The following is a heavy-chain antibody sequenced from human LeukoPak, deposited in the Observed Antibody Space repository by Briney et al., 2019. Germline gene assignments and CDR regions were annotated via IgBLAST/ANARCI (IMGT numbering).Heavy chain of an antibody. V-gene: IGHV3-30-3*01. CDR3: ARDTQYYYYTMDV. CDR2: ISYDGSNK. CDR1: GFTFGIYA. D-gene: IGHD2/OR15-2a*01. J-gene: IGHJ6*02. Sequence: GGSLRLSCAASGFTFGIYAMHWVRQAPGKGLEWVAVISYDGSNKYYADSVKGRFSISRDNSKNTLYLQMNSLRAEDTAVYYCARDTQYYYYTMDVWGQGTTVTVSS.